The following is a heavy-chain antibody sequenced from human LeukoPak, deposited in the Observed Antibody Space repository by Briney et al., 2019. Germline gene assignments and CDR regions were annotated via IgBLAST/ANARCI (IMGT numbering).Heavy chain of an antibody. CDR1: GITLSNYG. V-gene: IGHV3-33*01. J-gene: IGHJ4*02. D-gene: IGHD6-13*01. CDR2: IWYDGSKE. CDR3: ARDGGSSIDY. Sequence: GGPLRFSCAASGITLSNYGMHWVRQAPGKGLEWVAVIWYDGSKEYYADSVKGRFTISRDTSENMMYLQMNSLRAEDTAVYYCARDGGSSIDYWGQGALVTVSS.